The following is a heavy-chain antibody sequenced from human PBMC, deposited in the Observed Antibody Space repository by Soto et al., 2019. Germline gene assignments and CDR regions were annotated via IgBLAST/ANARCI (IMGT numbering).Heavy chain of an antibody. Sequence: QVTLKESGPVLVKPTETLTLTCTVSGFSLSNARMGVSWIRQPPGKALEWLAHIFSNDEKSYSTSLKSRLTISNDTSKSQVVLTMTNMDPVDTATYYCARHYYDYIWGSYRPFDYWGQGTLVTVSS. CDR1: GFSLSNARMG. CDR3: ARHYYDYIWGSYRPFDY. J-gene: IGHJ4*02. V-gene: IGHV2-26*01. D-gene: IGHD3-16*02. CDR2: IFSNDEK.